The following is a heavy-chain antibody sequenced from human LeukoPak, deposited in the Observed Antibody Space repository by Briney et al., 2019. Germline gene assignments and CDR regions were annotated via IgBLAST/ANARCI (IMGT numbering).Heavy chain of an antibody. CDR3: TKPYSSSVSYYFDY. CDR2: IRYDGSNK. D-gene: IGHD6-6*01. CDR1: GFTFSSYG. V-gene: IGHV3-30*02. J-gene: IGHJ4*02. Sequence: HPGGSLRLSCAASGFTFSSYGMHWVRQAPGKGLEWVAFIRYDGSNKYYAESVKGRFTISRDNSKNTLYLQMNSLRAEDTAVFYCTKPYSSSVSYYFDYWGQGTLVTVSS.